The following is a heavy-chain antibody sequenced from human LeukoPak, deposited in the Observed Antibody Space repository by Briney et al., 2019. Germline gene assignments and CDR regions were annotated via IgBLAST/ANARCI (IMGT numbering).Heavy chain of an antibody. Sequence: PVGSPRLSRAVSGFTFSGDWMFWVRQAPGKGLGWVSSDGSGTGYTDSAKGRFTVCRDNARNTLYLQMNSLRAEDTAVYYCARARWYSCDYWGQGTMVTVSS. CDR2: DGSGT. J-gene: IGHJ4*02. D-gene: IGHD5-24*01. V-gene: IGHV3-74*01. CDR1: GFTFSGDW. CDR3: ARARWYSCDY.